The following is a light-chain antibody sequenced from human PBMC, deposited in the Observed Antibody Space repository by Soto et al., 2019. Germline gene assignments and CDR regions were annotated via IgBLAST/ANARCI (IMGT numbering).Light chain of an antibody. CDR1: QVVSSSY. V-gene: IGKV3-20*01. CDR2: GAA. CDR3: HQYGSYPTT. J-gene: IGKJ4*01. Sequence: EIVLTQSPGTLSLSQGERATLSFRASQVVSSSYLAWYQQKPGQAPRLLIYGAAIRATGIPDRFSGSGSGTTYTFTISRLEREDFAVYYCHQYGSYPTTFGGGTKVEI.